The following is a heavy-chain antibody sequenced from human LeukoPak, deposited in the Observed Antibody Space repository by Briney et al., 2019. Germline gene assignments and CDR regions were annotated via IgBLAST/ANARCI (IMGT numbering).Heavy chain of an antibody. CDR2: ISYDGSNK. D-gene: IGHD3-22*01. V-gene: IGHV3-30*18. CDR3: AKEGVTWYYDSSGYSGYFDY. CDR1: GFTFSSYG. J-gene: IGHJ4*02. Sequence: PGGSLRLSCAASGFTFSSYGMHWVRQAPGKGLEWVAVISYDGSNKYYADSVKGRFTISRDNSKNTLYLQMNSLRAEDTAVYYCAKEGVTWYYDSSGYSGYFDYWGQGTLVTVSS.